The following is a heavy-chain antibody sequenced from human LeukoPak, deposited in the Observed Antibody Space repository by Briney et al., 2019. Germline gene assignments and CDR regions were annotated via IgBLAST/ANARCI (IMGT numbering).Heavy chain of an antibody. CDR3: ARVLRIFGDYVDY. J-gene: IGHJ4*02. V-gene: IGHV4-39*07. D-gene: IGHD3-3*01. Sequence: PSETLSLTCTVSGVSISSSNSYWGWLRQPPGKGLEWIGSIYYSGNTYYNASLKSQVSISIDTSKNQFSLRLTSVTAADTAVYYCARVLRIFGDYVDYWGQGTLVTVSS. CDR2: IYYSGNT. CDR1: GVSISSSNSY.